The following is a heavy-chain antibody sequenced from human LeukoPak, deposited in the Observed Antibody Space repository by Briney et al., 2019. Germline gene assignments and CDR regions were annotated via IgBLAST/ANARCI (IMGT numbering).Heavy chain of an antibody. CDR1: GFTFSSYG. D-gene: IGHD3-10*01. J-gene: IGHJ4*02. CDR3: ARDRSVWFGESYFDY. CDR2: ISYDGSNK. Sequence: PGRSLRLSCAASGFTFSSYGMHWVRQAPGKGLEWVAVISYDGSNKYYADSVKGRFTISRDNAKNTLYLQMNSLRAEDTAVYYCARDRSVWFGESYFDYWGQGTLATVSS. V-gene: IGHV3-30*03.